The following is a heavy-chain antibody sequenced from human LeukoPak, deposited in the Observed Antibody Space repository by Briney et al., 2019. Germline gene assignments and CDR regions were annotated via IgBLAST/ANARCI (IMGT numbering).Heavy chain of an antibody. D-gene: IGHD6-13*01. CDR3: ARGTISSSWSRWGYFDY. CDR2: IYYSGST. CDR1: GGSISSSSYY. J-gene: IGHJ4*02. Sequence: PSETLSLTCTVSGGSISSSSYYWGWIRQPPGKGLEWIGYIYYSGSTNYNPSLKSRVTISVDTSKNQFSLKLSSVTAADTAVYYCARGTISSSWSRWGYFDYWGQGTLVTVSS. V-gene: IGHV4-61*05.